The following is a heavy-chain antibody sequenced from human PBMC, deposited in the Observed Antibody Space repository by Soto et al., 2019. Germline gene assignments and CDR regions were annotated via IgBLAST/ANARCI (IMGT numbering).Heavy chain of an antibody. V-gene: IGHV4-34*01. CDR1: GVSFSGFY. D-gene: IGHD2-15*01. J-gene: IGHJ6*02. Sequence: ETLSLTCALYGVSFSGFYWSWIRQPPGKGLEWIGEINDSGTTNYNPSLKSRVTISADTSKTHFSLRLTSVTAADTAVYYCARETSQNVYSHYGMDVWGQGTKVTVYS. CDR2: INDSGTT. CDR3: ARETSQNVYSHYGMDV.